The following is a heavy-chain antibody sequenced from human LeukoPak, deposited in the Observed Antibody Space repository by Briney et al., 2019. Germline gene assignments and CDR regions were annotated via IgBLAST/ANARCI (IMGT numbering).Heavy chain of an antibody. CDR1: GYTFASYG. Sequence: ASVKVSCKASGYTFASYGFSWVRQAPGQGLEWMGWISANNGNTNYAQKFQDRVTMTTDTSTSTAYMELRSLRSDDTAVYYCARGDGYCSGGSCMIFDYWGQGTLVTVSS. V-gene: IGHV1-18*01. D-gene: IGHD2-15*01. J-gene: IGHJ4*02. CDR3: ARGDGYCSGGSCMIFDY. CDR2: ISANNGNT.